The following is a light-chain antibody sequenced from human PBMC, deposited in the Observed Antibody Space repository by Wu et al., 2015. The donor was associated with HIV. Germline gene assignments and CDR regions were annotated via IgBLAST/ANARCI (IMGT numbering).Light chain of an antibody. CDR2: DAS. Sequence: EIVLTQSPGTLSLSPGERATLSCRASQSVSSSYLAWYQQKPGQAPRLLIYDASSRVTGIPARFSGSGSGTDFTLTISSLEPEDFAVYYCQQRSNWRTFGQGTKVEIK. J-gene: IGKJ1*01. CDR3: QQRSNWRT. V-gene: IGKV3D-20*02. CDR1: QSVSSSY.